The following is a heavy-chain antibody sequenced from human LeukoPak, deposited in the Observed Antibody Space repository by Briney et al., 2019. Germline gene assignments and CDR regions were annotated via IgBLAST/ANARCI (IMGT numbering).Heavy chain of an antibody. J-gene: IGHJ4*02. V-gene: IGHV3-23*01. CDR2: ISGSGGST. D-gene: IGHD6-13*01. CDR3: AKASVIYSSSWYHFDY. CDR1: GFTFSSYA. Sequence: SGGSLRLPCAASGFTFSSYAMSWVRQAPGKGLEWVSAISGSGGSTYYADSVKGRFTISRDNSKNTLYLQMNSLRAEDTAVYYCAKASVIYSSSWYHFDYWGQGTLVTVSS.